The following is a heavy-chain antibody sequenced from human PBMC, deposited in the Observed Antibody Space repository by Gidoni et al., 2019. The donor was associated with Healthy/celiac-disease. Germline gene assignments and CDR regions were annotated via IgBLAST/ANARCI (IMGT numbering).Heavy chain of an antibody. Sequence: QVQLVESGGGVVQPGRSLRLSCAASGFTFSSYGLHWVRQAPGKGLEWVAVISYDGSNKYYAESVKGRFTISRDNSKNTLYLQMNSLRAEDTAVYYCAKDHYYYDSSGYSPLSLWFDPWGQGTLVTVFS. CDR3: AKDHYYYDSSGYSPLSLWFDP. CDR2: ISYDGSNK. V-gene: IGHV3-30*18. CDR1: GFTFSSYG. D-gene: IGHD3-22*01. J-gene: IGHJ5*02.